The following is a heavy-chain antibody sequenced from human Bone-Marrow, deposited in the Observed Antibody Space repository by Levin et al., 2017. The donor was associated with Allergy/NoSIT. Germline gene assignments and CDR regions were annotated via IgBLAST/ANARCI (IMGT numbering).Heavy chain of an antibody. CDR3: ARVVLTTDYYFDY. J-gene: IGHJ4*02. V-gene: IGHV3-21*01. D-gene: IGHD1-1*01. CDR1: GFTFSSYS. CDR2: ISSSSSYI. Sequence: PGESLKISCAASGFTFSSYSMNWVRQAPGKGLEWVSSISSSSSYIYYADSVKGRFTISRDNAKNSLYLQMNSLRAEDTAVYYCARVVLTTDYYFDYWGQGTLVTVSS.